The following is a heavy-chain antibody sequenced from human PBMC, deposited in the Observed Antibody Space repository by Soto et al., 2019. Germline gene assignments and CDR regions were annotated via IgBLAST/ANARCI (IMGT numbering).Heavy chain of an antibody. CDR2: IIPIFTTT. V-gene: IGHV1-69*12. CDR3: AREVAADGTFREDVFDS. D-gene: IGHD6-13*01. J-gene: IGHJ3*02. Sequence: QVHLVQSGAEVKKPGSSVKVSCKAPGGTFSNHAINWVRQAPGQGLEWMGRIIPIFTTTNYAQKFQGRVSMTADESTTTAYMELSSLKHDDTAVYYCAREVAADGTFREDVFDSWSQGTLVTVSS. CDR1: GGTFSNHA.